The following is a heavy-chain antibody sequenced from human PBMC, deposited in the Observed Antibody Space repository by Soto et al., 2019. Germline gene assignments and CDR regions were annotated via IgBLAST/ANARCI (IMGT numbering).Heavy chain of an antibody. J-gene: IGHJ5*02. CDR1: GFTFTGYY. CDR3: ARPTRFYYDSSGQSAWFDP. V-gene: IGHV1-46*01. Sequence: ASVKVSCKASGFTFTGYYMHWVRQAPGQGLEWMGIINPSGGSTSYAQKFQGRVTMTRDTSTSTVYMELSSLRSEDTAVYYCARPTRFYYDSSGQSAWFDPWGQGTLVTVSS. D-gene: IGHD3-22*01. CDR2: INPSGGST.